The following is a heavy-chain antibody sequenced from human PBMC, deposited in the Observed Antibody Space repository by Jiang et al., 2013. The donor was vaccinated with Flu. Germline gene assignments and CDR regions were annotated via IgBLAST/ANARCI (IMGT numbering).Heavy chain of an antibody. CDR2: NQPYVVVGT. CDR3: ARDGDVLRYFDWLSHYYYYGMDV. D-gene: IGHD3-9*01. Sequence: EWMGINQPYVVVGTSYAQKFQGRVTMTRDTSTSTVYMELSSLRSEDTAVYYCARDGDVLRYFDWLSHYYYYGMDVWGQGTTVTVSS. J-gene: IGHJ6*02. V-gene: IGHV1-46*01.